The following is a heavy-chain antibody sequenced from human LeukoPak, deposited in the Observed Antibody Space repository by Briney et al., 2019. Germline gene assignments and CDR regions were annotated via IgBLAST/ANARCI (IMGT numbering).Heavy chain of an antibody. Sequence: GGSLRLSCAASGFTFSSYAMSWVRQAPGKGLEWVSSLSGSGGSTYYADSVKGRFTISRDNSKNTLYLQMNSLRAEDTALYYCAKYYGDYYYYYYMDVWGKGTTVTVSS. CDR1: GFTFSSYA. CDR3: AKYYGDYYYYYYMDV. J-gene: IGHJ6*03. D-gene: IGHD4-17*01. CDR2: LSGSGGST. V-gene: IGHV3-23*01.